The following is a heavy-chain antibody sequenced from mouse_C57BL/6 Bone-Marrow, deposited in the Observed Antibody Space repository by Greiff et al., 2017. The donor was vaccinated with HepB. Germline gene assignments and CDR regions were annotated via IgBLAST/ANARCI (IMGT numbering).Heavy chain of an antibody. Sequence: EVQLQQSGAELVRPGASVKLSCTASGFNIKDDYMHWVKQRPEQGLEWIGWIDPENGDTEYASKFQGKATIPADTSSNTAYLQLSSLTSEDTAVYYCTKLGRFAYWGQGTLVTVSA. D-gene: IGHD4-1*01. V-gene: IGHV14-4*01. CDR2: IDPENGDT. CDR1: GFNIKDDY. J-gene: IGHJ3*01. CDR3: TKLGRFAY.